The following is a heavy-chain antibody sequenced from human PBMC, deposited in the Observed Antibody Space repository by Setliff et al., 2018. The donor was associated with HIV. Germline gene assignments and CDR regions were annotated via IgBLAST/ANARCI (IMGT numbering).Heavy chain of an antibody. CDR3: AREHSTTWPYFDF. V-gene: IGHV1-69*05. Sequence: SVKVSCKASGGTFSSYVISWVRQAPGQGPEWMGGIIPMYGVTNYAQKFQGRVTITTDESTSTAYMELSSLRSEDTAVYYCAREHSTTWPYFDFWGQGTLVTVSS. CDR2: IIPMYGVT. D-gene: IGHD6-13*01. CDR1: GGTFSSYV. J-gene: IGHJ4*02.